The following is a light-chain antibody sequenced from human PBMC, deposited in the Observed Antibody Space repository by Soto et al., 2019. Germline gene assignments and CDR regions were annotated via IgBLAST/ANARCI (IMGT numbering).Light chain of an antibody. CDR2: DVS. CDR1: SSDVGGYNY. Sequence: QSALTQPASVSGSPGQSITISCTGTSSDVGGYNYVSWYQHHPGQAPKLMIFDVSNRPSGVSNRFSGSKSGNTASLTISGLEPEDEADYYYSSYTTSSTRTIVFGTGTKLTVL. J-gene: IGLJ1*01. CDR3: SSYTTSSTRTIV. V-gene: IGLV2-14*03.